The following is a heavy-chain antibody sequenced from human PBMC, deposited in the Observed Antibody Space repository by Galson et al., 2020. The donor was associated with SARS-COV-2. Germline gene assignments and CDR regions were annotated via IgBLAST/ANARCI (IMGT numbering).Heavy chain of an antibody. CDR3: ARHWEPDVDGQIYGSGSSPYFDY. Sequence: GESLKISCKGSGYSFTSYWIGWVRQMPGKGLEWMGIIYPGDSDTRYSPSFQGQVTISADKSISTAYLQWSSLKASDTAMYYCARHWEPDVDGQIYGSGSSPYFDYWGQGTLVTVSS. J-gene: IGHJ4*02. D-gene: IGHD3-10*01. CDR2: IYPGDSDT. CDR1: GYSFTSYW. V-gene: IGHV5-51*01.